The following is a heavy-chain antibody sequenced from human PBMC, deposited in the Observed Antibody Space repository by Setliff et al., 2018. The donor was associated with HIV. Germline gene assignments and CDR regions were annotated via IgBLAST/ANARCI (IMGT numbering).Heavy chain of an antibody. Sequence: GVSVKVSCKASGYTFTTYAMHWVRQAPGQRLEWMGWIDAGNGNTKYSQKFQGRVTITRDTSASTAYLELSSLRSEDTAVYYCARVDYYDSSGYWHFDYWGQGTLVTVSS. D-gene: IGHD3-22*01. CDR1: GYTFTTYA. V-gene: IGHV1-3*01. CDR2: IDAGNGNT. J-gene: IGHJ4*02. CDR3: ARVDYYDSSGYWHFDY.